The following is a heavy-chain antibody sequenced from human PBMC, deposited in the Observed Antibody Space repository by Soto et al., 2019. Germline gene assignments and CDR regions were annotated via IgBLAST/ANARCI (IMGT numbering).Heavy chain of an antibody. CDR2: IIPIFGTA. Sequence: GSCKASGGAFSSYASSWVRQAPGQGLEWMGGIIPIFGTANYAQKFQGQVTISADKSITTTYLQWSSLKASDTAIYYCAASIFNYGMEVWGQGTTVTVSS. CDR1: GGAFSSYA. CDR3: AASIFNYGMEV. J-gene: IGHJ6*02. V-gene: IGHV1-69*06.